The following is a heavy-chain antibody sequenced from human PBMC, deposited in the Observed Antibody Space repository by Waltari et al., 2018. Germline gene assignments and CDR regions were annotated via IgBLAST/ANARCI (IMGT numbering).Heavy chain of an antibody. CDR1: GFTFSDYS. J-gene: IGHJ4*02. CDR2: ISGSGHLA. D-gene: IGHD1-26*01. Sequence: VRLLESGGGLVQPGGSLRLSCAASGFTFSDYSISWVRQSPEKWLEWVSAISGSGHLAHYADSVKGRFTISRDNSKNTLYLQMNSLRAGDTAIYYCAKLWDLSGYWGQGALVTVSS. V-gene: IGHV3-23*01. CDR3: AKLWDLSGY.